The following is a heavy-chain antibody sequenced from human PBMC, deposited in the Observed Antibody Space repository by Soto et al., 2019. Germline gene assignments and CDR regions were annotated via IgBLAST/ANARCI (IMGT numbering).Heavy chain of an antibody. CDR1: GGTFSSYA. Sequence: SVKVSCKASGGTFSSYAISWVRQAPGQGLEWMGGIIPIFGTANYAQKFQGRVTITADKSTSTAYMELSSLRSEDTAVYYCARHLTGYSYGQVRIRYYGMDVWGQGTTVTVSS. D-gene: IGHD5-18*01. CDR3: ARHLTGYSYGQVRIRYYGMDV. V-gene: IGHV1-69*06. J-gene: IGHJ6*02. CDR2: IIPIFGTA.